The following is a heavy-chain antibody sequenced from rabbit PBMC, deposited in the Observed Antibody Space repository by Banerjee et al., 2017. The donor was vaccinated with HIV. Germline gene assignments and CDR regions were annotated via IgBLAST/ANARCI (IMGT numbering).Heavy chain of an antibody. CDR3: ARPSSGYYYFSL. CDR2: IGTGGGGT. D-gene: IGHD1-1*01. Sequence: QSLEESGGDLVKPEGSLTLTCTASGFSFSGGYYMCWVRQAPGKGLEWIACIGTGGGGTYYASWAKGRFTISKTSSTTVTLQMTSLTAADTATYFCARPSSGYYYFSLWGQGTLVTVS. V-gene: IGHV1S40*01. J-gene: IGHJ4*01. CDR1: GFSFSGGYY.